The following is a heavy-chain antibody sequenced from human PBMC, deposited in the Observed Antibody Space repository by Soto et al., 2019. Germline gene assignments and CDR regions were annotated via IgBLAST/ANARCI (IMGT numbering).Heavy chain of an antibody. V-gene: IGHV3-21*01. Sequence: EVQLVESGGGLVKPGGSLRLSCAASGFTFSSYSMNWVRQAPGKGLEWVSSISSRSSYIYYADSVKGRFTISRDNAKNSLYLQMNSLRAEDTAVYYCASKYCTNGVCPLGSGMDVWGQGTTVTVSS. J-gene: IGHJ6*02. CDR2: ISSRSSYI. D-gene: IGHD2-8*01. CDR3: ASKYCTNGVCPLGSGMDV. CDR1: GFTFSSYS.